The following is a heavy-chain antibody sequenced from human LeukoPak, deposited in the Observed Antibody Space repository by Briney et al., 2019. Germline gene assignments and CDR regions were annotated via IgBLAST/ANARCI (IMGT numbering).Heavy chain of an antibody. CDR2: INPNSGST. CDR1: GYTFTGYY. CDR3: ARDLRPTTVTRTIYSNYMDV. Sequence: ASVKVSCKASGYTFTGYYIHWVRQAPGQGLEWMGWINPNSGSTNQAQKFQGRVTLTRDTSISTAYMELSRLRSDDTAVYYCARDLRPTTVTRTIYSNYMDVWGKGTTVTVSS. D-gene: IGHD4-17*01. J-gene: IGHJ6*03. V-gene: IGHV1-2*02.